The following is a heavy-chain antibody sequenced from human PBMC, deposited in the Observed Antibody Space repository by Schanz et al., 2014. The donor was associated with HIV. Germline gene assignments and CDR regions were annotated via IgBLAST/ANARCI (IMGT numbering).Heavy chain of an antibody. D-gene: IGHD2-2*01. CDR1: GGTFSSYA. Sequence: QVQLVQSGAEVKKPGSSVKVSCKASGGTFSSYAISWVRQAPGQGLEWMGWIKPNNGDTYYARKFQGKVTMTRDTSIATASLELSRLRSDDTAVYFCARNQFQLLPFDSWGQGTLVTVSS. V-gene: IGHV1-2*02. CDR3: ARNQFQLLPFDS. CDR2: IKPNNGDT. J-gene: IGHJ4*02.